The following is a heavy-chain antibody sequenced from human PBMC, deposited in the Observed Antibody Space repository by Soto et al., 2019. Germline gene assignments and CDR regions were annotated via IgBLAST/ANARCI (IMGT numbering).Heavy chain of an antibody. J-gene: IGHJ5*01. CDR1: GFSLSSDGVG. D-gene: IGHD3-10*01. CDR3: ARRSTYSRSWSSGWFDS. Sequence: QITLKESGPTLVKPTQTLTLTCTISGFSLSSDGVGVGWIRQPPGKALEWLAFIYWDDDYRYSPSLQSRLNITKDSSNNQVLLIVTNVEPVDSATYFCARRSTYSRSWSSGWFDSWGQGILVTVSS. V-gene: IGHV2-5*02. CDR2: IYWDDDY.